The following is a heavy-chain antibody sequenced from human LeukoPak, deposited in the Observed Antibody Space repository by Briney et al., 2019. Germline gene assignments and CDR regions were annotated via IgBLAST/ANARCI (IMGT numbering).Heavy chain of an antibody. J-gene: IGHJ4*02. V-gene: IGHV5-51*01. Sequence: GESLKISCKGSGYSFTTHWIGWVRQMPGKGLEWMGIIYPGDSDTRYSPSFQGQVTISADKSISTAYLQWSSLKASDTAMYYCARTNYYDIYGQEANYFDYWGQGTLVTVSS. CDR1: GYSFTTHW. CDR2: IYPGDSDT. CDR3: ARTNYYDIYGQEANYFDY. D-gene: IGHD3-9*01.